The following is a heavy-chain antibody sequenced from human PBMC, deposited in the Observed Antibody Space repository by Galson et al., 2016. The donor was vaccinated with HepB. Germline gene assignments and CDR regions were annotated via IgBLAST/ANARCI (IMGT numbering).Heavy chain of an antibody. D-gene: IGHD2-15*01. CDR1: GGSISNWY. CDR2: IYPTGST. V-gene: IGHV4-4*07. CDR3: ATGSGDFDH. J-gene: IGHJ4*02. Sequence: ETLSLTCTVSGGSISNWYWSWIRQPARKGLEWLGRIYPTGSTNYNPSLKSRVTMSVDTSKNQISLKLASVTAADTAVYYCATGSGDFDHWGQGTLVTVSS.